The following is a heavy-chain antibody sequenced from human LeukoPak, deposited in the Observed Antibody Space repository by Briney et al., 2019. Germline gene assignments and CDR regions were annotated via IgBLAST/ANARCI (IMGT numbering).Heavy chain of an antibody. Sequence: GGSLRLSCAASGFTFSSYAMSWVRQAPGKGLEWVSAISGSGGSTYYADSVKGRFTISRDNSKNTLYLQMNSLRAEDTAVYYCAKDRLNYYYGSGSYYAMDYWGQGTLVTVSS. CDR3: AKDRLNYYYGSGSYYAMDY. CDR1: GFTFSSYA. V-gene: IGHV3-23*01. D-gene: IGHD3-10*01. J-gene: IGHJ4*02. CDR2: ISGSGGST.